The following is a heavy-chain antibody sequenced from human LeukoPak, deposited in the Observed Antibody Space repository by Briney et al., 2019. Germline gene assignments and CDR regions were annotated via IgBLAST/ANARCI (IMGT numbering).Heavy chain of an antibody. Sequence: PSETLSLTCAVYGGSFSGYYWSWIRQPPGKGLEWIGSIYYSGSTYYNPSLKSRVTISVDTSKNQFSLKLTSVTAADTAVYYCARVAAAGNYYFDYWGQGTLVTVSS. V-gene: IGHV4-34*01. CDR3: ARVAAAGNYYFDY. CDR2: IYYSGST. D-gene: IGHD6-13*01. CDR1: GGSFSGYY. J-gene: IGHJ4*02.